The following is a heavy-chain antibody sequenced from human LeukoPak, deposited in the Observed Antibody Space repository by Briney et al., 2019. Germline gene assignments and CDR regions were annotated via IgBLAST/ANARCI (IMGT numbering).Heavy chain of an antibody. CDR3: ARGRGYYGSGSYYRADWFDP. CDR1: GGSISSYY. J-gene: IGHJ5*02. D-gene: IGHD3-10*01. CDR2: IYYSGST. Sequence: SETLSLTCTVSGGSISSYYWSWIRQPPGKGLEWIGYIYYSGSTNYNPSLKSRVTISVDTSKNQFSLKLSSVTAADTAVYYCARGRGYYGSGSYYRADWFDPWGQGTLVTVSS. V-gene: IGHV4-59*01.